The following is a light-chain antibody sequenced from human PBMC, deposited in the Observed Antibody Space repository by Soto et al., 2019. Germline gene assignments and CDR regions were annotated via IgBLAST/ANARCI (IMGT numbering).Light chain of an antibody. CDR2: YDS. V-gene: IGLV3-21*04. J-gene: IGLJ1*01. CDR3: QVWDSSSDPRGV. CDR1: NIGSKS. Sequence: YELTQPPSVSVAPGKTARITCGGNNIGSKSVHWYQQKPGQAPVLVIYYDSDRPSGIPERFSGSNSGNTATLTISRVEAGDEADYYCQVWDSSSDPRGVFGTGTKLTVL.